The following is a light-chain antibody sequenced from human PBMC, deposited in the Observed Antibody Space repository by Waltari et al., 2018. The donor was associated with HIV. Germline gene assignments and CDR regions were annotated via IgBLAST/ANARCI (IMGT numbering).Light chain of an antibody. Sequence: SSELTQDPAVSVALGQTVKITCQGDNLRTYYASWYQQKPGQAPVLVSYGKNKRPPEIPDRFSSSASRNTASLTITGAQAEDEADYYCKTRDRSGNLYVFGTGTTDTVL. CDR1: NLRTYY. J-gene: IGLJ1*01. CDR3: KTRDRSGNLYV. V-gene: IGLV3-19*01. CDR2: GKN.